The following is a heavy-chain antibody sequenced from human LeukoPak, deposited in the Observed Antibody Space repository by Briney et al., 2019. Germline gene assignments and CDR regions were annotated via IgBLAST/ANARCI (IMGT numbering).Heavy chain of an antibody. V-gene: IGHV1-2*02. CDR1: GYTFTGYY. J-gene: IGHJ3*02. CDR2: ISPKSGDT. Sequence: GDSVKVSCKASGYTFTGYYLHWVRQAPGQGLEWMGWISPKSGDTNYAQNFQSRVTMTRDTSISTAYMELSRLTSDDTAVYYCARWGNSGSQSGAFDIWGHGTMVTVSS. CDR3: ARWGNSGSQSGAFDI. D-gene: IGHD1-26*01.